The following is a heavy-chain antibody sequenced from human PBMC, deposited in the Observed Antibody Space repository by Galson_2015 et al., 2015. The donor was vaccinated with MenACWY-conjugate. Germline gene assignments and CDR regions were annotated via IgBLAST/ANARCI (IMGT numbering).Heavy chain of an antibody. CDR3: ARKACSGGSCYGAAFDI. V-gene: IGHV3-33*01. D-gene: IGHD2-15*01. Sequence: SLRLSCAASGFTFSSYGMHWVRQAPGKGLEWVAVIWYDGSNKYCADSVKGRFTISRDNSKNTLYLQMNSLRAEDTAVYYCARKACSGGSCYGAAFDIWGQGTMVTVSS. J-gene: IGHJ3*02. CDR1: GFTFSSYG. CDR2: IWYDGSNK.